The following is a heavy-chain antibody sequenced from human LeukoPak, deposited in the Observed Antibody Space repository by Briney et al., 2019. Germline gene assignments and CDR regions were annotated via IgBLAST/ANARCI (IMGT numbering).Heavy chain of an antibody. V-gene: IGHV4-59*01. J-gene: IGHJ4*02. Sequence: PETLSLTCTVSGGSISSYYWSWIRQPPGKGLEWIGYTYYSGSTNYNPSLKSRVTISVDTSKNQFSLKLSSVTAADTAVYYCATTRGSYMHSFDYWGQGTLVTVSS. D-gene: IGHD1-26*01. CDR1: GGSISSYY. CDR2: TYYSGST. CDR3: ATTRGSYMHSFDY.